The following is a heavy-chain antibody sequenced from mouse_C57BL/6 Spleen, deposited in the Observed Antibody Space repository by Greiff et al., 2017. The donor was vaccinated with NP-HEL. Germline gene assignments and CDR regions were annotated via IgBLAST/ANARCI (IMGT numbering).Heavy chain of an antibody. CDR1: GFTFSDYY. V-gene: IGHV5-16*01. CDR2: INYDGSST. D-gene: IGHD2-3*01. CDR3: ARDRGYYATSSYVDY. J-gene: IGHJ2*01. Sequence: EVKLMESEGGLVQPGSSMKLSCTASGFTFSDYYMAWVRQVPEKGLEWVANINYDGSSTYYLDSLKSRFIISRDNAKNILYLQMSSLKSEDTATYYCARDRGYYATSSYVDYWGQGTTLTVSS.